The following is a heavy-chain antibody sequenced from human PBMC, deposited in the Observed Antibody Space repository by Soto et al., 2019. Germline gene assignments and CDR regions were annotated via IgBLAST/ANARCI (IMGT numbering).Heavy chain of an antibody. D-gene: IGHD3-16*01. V-gene: IGHV1-3*01. J-gene: IGHJ4*02. Sequence: TFTSYAMHWVRQAPGQRLEWMGWINAGNGNTKYSQKFQGRVTITRDTSASTAYMELSSLRSEDTAVYYCARDHSMTFGGVNFDYWGQGALVTVSS. CDR2: INAGNGNT. CDR3: ARDHSMTFGGVNFDY. CDR1: TFTSYA.